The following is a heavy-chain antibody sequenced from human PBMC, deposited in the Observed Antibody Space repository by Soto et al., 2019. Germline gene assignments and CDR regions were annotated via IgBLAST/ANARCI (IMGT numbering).Heavy chain of an antibody. CDR3: ARGYCVSTSCHSLDS. CDR1: GDTFTPYA. CDR2: IIPIAGTP. J-gene: IGHJ4*02. D-gene: IGHD2-15*01. Sequence: QVQLVQSGAEVKTPGSSVTVSCKASGDTFTPYAVSWVRQAPGQGLEWMGGIIPIAGTPTYAQKFQGRVTLTDDRSTSTTSMELSTLTSEDTAVYYCARGYCVSTSCHSLDSWGQGTPVTVSS. V-gene: IGHV1-69*14.